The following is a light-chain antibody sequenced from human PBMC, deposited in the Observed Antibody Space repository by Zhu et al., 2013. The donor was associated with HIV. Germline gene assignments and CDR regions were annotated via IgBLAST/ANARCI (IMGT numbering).Light chain of an antibody. CDR1: QGISSA. CDR2: GVS. V-gene: IGKV1-13*02. Sequence: AIQLTQSPSSLSASVGDRVTITCRASQGISSALAWYQQKPGKAPKLLISGVSNLQSGVPSRFSGGGSETDFILTITSLQPDDFATYYCQQTYTTLHTLVHGT. J-gene: IGKJ2*01. CDR3: QQTYTTLHT.